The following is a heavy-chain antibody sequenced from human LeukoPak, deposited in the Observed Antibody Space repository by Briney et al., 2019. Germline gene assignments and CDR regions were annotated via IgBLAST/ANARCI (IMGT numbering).Heavy chain of an antibody. J-gene: IGHJ6*03. D-gene: IGHD6-6*01. V-gene: IGHV3-48*01. CDR2: ISSSSSTI. CDR1: GFTFSSYS. Sequence: GGSLRLSCAASGFTFSSYSMNWVRQAPGKGLEWVSYISSSSSTIYYADSVKGRFTISRDNAKNSLYLQMNSLRAEDTAAYYCARDRAARPHYYMDVWGKGTTVTVSS. CDR3: ARDRAARPHYYMDV.